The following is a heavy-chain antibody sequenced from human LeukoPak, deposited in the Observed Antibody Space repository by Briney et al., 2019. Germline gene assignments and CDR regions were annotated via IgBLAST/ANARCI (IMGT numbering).Heavy chain of an antibody. CDR1: GFTFSSYA. V-gene: IGHV3-23*01. J-gene: IGHJ4*02. D-gene: IGHD3-22*01. CDR3: ANHDSSGYYYVATVF. Sequence: PGGSLRLSCAASGFTFSSYAMSWVRQAPGKGLEWVSAISGSGGSTYYADSVKGRFTISRDNSKDTLYLQMNSLRAEDTAVYYCANHDSSGYYYVATVFWGQGTLVTVSS. CDR2: ISGSGGST.